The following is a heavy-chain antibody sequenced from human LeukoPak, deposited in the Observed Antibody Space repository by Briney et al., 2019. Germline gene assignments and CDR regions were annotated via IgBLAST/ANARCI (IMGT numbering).Heavy chain of an antibody. CDR2: ITPNADRT. Sequence: GGSLRLSCAASGFTFGSYGMSWVRQAPGKGLEWVSFITPNADRTSYADSVGGRFTISRDNPRNTLYMQMNSLRDEDTALYYCAIMLGYYDGSGYWVQWGQGTLVTVSS. CDR3: AIMLGYYDGSGYWVQ. D-gene: IGHD3-22*01. J-gene: IGHJ1*01. CDR1: GFTFGSYG. V-gene: IGHV3-23*01.